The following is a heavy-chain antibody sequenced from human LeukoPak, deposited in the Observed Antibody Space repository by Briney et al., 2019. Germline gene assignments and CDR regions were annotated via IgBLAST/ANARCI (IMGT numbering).Heavy chain of an antibody. V-gene: IGHV3-48*03. J-gene: IGHJ5*02. Sequence: PGGSLRLSCAASGFTFSSYEMNWVRQAPGKGLEWVSYTSSSGSTIYYADSVKGRFTISRDNAKNSLYLQMNSLRAEDTAVYYCARRGLGLDPWGQGTLVTVSS. D-gene: IGHD3-22*01. CDR2: TSSSGSTI. CDR1: GFTFSSYE. CDR3: ARRGLGLDP.